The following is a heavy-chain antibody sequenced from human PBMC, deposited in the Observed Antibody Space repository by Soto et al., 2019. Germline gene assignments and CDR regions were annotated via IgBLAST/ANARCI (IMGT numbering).Heavy chain of an antibody. CDR1: GFTVSSNY. CDR2: IYSGGST. Sequence: EVQLVETGGGLIQPGGSLRLSCAASGFTVSSNYMSWVRQAPGKGLEWVSVIYSGGSTYYADSVKGRFTISRDNSKNTLYLQMNSLRAEDMAVYYCARALRLYSSGYNYWGQGTLVTVSS. D-gene: IGHD3-22*01. J-gene: IGHJ4*02. V-gene: IGHV3-53*02. CDR3: ARALRLYSSGYNY.